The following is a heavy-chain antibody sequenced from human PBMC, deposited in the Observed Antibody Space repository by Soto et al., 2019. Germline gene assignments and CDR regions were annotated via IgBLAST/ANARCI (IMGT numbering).Heavy chain of an antibody. Sequence: SETLSLTCTVSGGSISSGGYYWSWIRQHPGKGLEWIGYIYYSGSTYYSPSLKSRVTISVDTSKDQFSLKLSSVTAADTAVYYLACKLHGFCCGGSYPTSSCYIDYWGQGTLVTVSS. D-gene: IGHD2-15*01. CDR3: ACKLHGFCCGGSYPTSSCYIDY. J-gene: IGHJ4*02. CDR1: GGSISSGGYY. CDR2: IYYSGST. V-gene: IGHV4-31*03.